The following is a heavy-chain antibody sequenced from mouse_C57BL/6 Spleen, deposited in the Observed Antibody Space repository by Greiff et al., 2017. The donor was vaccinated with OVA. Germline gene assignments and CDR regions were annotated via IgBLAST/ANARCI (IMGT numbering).Heavy chain of an antibody. CDR1: GYTFTSYW. J-gene: IGHJ3*01. V-gene: IGHV1-69*01. CDR3: ARSGGVPWFAY. Sequence: QVQLKQPGAELVMPGASVKLSCKASGYTFTSYWMHWVKQRPGQGLEWIGEIDPSDSYTNYNQKFKGKSTLTVDKSSSTAYMQLSSLTSEDSAVYYCARSGGVPWFAYWGQGTLVTVSA. D-gene: IGHD3-1*01. CDR2: IDPSDSYT.